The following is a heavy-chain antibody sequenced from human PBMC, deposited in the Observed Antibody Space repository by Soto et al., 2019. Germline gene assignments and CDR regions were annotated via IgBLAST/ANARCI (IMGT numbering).Heavy chain of an antibody. CDR3: AKRGGYDYVWKSYRPDY. J-gene: IGHJ4*02. D-gene: IGHD3-16*02. CDR1: GFTFCSFA. CDR2: LSGSGGDT. Sequence: GGSLRLSCVASGFTFCSFAMTWVRQAPGKGLEWVSTLSGSGGDTYYADSVNGRFTISRDKSKNTLYLQMDRLRVEDTAVYYCAKRGGYDYVWKSYRPDYWGQGTLVTVSS. V-gene: IGHV3-23*01.